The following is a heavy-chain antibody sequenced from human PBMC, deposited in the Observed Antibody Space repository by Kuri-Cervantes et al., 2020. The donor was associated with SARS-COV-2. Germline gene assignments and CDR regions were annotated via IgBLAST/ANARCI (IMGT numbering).Heavy chain of an antibody. CDR1: GGSFSGYY. Sequence: SQTLSLACAVYGGSFSGYYWSWIRQPPGEGLERIGYISYRGSTNYNPSLKSRVTISGDTSKNQFSLNLSSVSAADTAFYYCAKSRAGGYHWFDPWGQGTLVTVSS. D-gene: IGHD3-22*01. CDR2: ISYRGST. J-gene: IGHJ5*02. CDR3: AKSRAGGYHWFDP. V-gene: IGHV4-59*01.